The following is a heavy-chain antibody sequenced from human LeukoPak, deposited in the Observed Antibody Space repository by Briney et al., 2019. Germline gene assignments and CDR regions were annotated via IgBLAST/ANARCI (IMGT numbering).Heavy chain of an antibody. Sequence: GGSLRLSCAASGLTFSSYWMSWVRQAPGKGLEWVSAISGSGGSTYYADSVKGRFTISRDNSKNTLYLQMNSLRAEDTAVYYCAKAITISGSYVDYWGQGTLVTVSS. CDR1: GLTFSSYW. CDR3: AKAITISGSYVDY. D-gene: IGHD1-26*01. V-gene: IGHV3-23*01. CDR2: ISGSGGST. J-gene: IGHJ4*02.